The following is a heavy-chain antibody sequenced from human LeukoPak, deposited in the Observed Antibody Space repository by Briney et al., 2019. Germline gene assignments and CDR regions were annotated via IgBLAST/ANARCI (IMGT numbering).Heavy chain of an antibody. Sequence: GGSLRLSCAGSGFTFSNYWIHWVRQAPGKGLVWVSRVSSDGTSTFYADSVKDRFTISRDNAKNTLYLQMNSLRAGDTAVYYCARDFGPSRRAFDIWGQGALVTVSS. D-gene: IGHD3-10*01. CDR1: GFTFSNYW. J-gene: IGHJ3*02. CDR2: VSSDGTST. CDR3: ARDFGPSRRAFDI. V-gene: IGHV3-74*01.